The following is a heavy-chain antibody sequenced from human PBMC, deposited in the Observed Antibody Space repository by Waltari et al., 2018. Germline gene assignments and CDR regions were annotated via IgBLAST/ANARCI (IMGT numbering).Heavy chain of an antibody. V-gene: IGHV4-39*01. CDR1: GGSISSSSYY. Sequence: QLQLQESGPGLVKPSETLSLTCTVSGGSISSSSYYWGWIRQPPGKGLVWIGSIYYSGSTNTNPSLNRRVTISVDTTNNQFSLKLSSVTAADTAVYYVASHHKKYYYDSSGYYFDYWGQGTLVTVSS. J-gene: IGHJ4*02. D-gene: IGHD3-22*01. CDR3: ASHHKKYYYDSSGYYFDY. CDR2: IYYSGST.